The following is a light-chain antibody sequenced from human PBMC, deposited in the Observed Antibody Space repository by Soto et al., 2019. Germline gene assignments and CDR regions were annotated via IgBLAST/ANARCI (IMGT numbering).Light chain of an antibody. CDR3: QKYNSAPLT. CDR1: QGISHY. Sequence: DIQMTQSPSSLSASVGDRVTITCRASQGISHYLAWYQQKPGKVPKLLIYAASTLQSGVPSRFSGSGSGTDFTLTISSLQPEDVATYYCQKYNSAPLTVGGGNKVDIK. J-gene: IGKJ4*01. CDR2: AAS. V-gene: IGKV1-27*01.